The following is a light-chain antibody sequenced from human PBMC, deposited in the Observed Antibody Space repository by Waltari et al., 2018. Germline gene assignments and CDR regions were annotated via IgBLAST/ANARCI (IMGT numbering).Light chain of an antibody. Sequence: QSALTQPASVSGSPGPSITISCTGTSSAVGSYNLVSWYQQYPGKAPKLMIYEGSKRPSGVSNRFSGSNSGNTASLTISGLQAEDEADYYCCSYAGSSTLVFGGGTKVTVL. CDR2: EGS. CDR3: CSYAGSSTLV. V-gene: IGLV2-23*01. CDR1: SSAVGSYNL. J-gene: IGLJ3*02.